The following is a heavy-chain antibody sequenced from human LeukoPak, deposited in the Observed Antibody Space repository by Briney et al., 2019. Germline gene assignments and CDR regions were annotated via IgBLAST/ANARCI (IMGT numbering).Heavy chain of an antibody. Sequence: GGSLRLSCAASGFTVSSNYMSWVRQAPGKGLEWVSVIYSGGSTYYADSVKGRFTISRDNSKSTLYIQMNSLRAEDTAVYYCATIGTGDYREDSWGQGTLVTVSS. D-gene: IGHD3/OR15-3a*01. CDR1: GFTVSSNY. V-gene: IGHV3-53*01. CDR3: ATIGTGDYREDS. J-gene: IGHJ4*02. CDR2: IYSGGST.